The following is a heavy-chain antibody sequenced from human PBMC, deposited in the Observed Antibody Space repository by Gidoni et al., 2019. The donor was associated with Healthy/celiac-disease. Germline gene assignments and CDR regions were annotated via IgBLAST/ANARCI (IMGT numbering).Heavy chain of an antibody. CDR2: INHSGST. Sequence: QVQLQQWGAGLLKPSETLSLTCAVYGGSFSGYYWSWIRQPPGKGLEWIGEINHSGSTNYNPSLKSRVTISVDTSKNQFSLKLSSVTAADTAVYYCARVYRGYYYYGMDVWGQGTTVTVSS. CDR3: ARVYRGYYYYGMDV. D-gene: IGHD3-10*01. CDR1: GGSFSGYY. J-gene: IGHJ6*02. V-gene: IGHV4-34*01.